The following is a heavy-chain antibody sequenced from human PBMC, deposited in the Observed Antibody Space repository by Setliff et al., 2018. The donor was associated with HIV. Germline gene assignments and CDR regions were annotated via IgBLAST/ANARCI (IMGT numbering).Heavy chain of an antibody. CDR2: ISAYNGNT. D-gene: IGHD3-10*01. V-gene: IGHV1-18*01. CDR1: GYTFTSYG. J-gene: IGHJ4*02. CDR3: ARVVVRGVTFIAAFFDS. Sequence: ASVKVSCKASGYTFTSYGISWVRQAPGQGLEWMGWISAYNGNTNYAQKLQGRVTMTTDTSTSTAYMELRSLRSDDTAVYYCARVVVRGVTFIAAFFDSWGQGTLVTVSS.